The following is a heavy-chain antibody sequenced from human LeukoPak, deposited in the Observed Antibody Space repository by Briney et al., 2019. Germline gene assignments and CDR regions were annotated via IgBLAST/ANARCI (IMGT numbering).Heavy chain of an antibody. CDR2: ISSSSSYI. V-gene: IGHV3-21*01. CDR3: AKVRIAAAGPFDY. D-gene: IGHD6-13*01. J-gene: IGHJ4*02. Sequence: PGGSLRLSCAASGFTFSSYSMNWVRQAPGKGLEWVSSISSSSSYIYYADSVKGRFTISRDNAKNSLYLQMNSLRAEDTAVYYCAKVRIAAAGPFDYWGQGTLVTVSS. CDR1: GFTFSSYS.